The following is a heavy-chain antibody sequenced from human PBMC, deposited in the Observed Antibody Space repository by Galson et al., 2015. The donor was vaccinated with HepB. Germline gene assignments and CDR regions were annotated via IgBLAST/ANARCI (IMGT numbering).Heavy chain of an antibody. J-gene: IGHJ2*01. V-gene: IGHV4-39*01. CDR3: ARRSRGLGYDSSGYYWYFDL. CDR2: IYYSGST. CDR1: GGSISSSSYY. D-gene: IGHD3-22*01. Sequence: ETLSPTCTVSGGSISSSSYYWGWIRQPPGKGLEWIGSIYYSGSTYYNPSLKSRVTISVDTSKNQFSLKLSSVTAADTAVYYCARRSRGLGYDSSGYYWYFDLWGRGTLVTVSS.